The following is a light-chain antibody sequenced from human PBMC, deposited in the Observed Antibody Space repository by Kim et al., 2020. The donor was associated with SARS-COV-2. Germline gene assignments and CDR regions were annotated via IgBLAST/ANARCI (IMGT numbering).Light chain of an antibody. Sequence: PGQRIAIFCSGSSSNLGGNTVNWYRQVPGTAPKLLIYNNNQRPSGVSDRFSGSKSGTSASLVISGLQSEDEADYYCAAWDDNLIGIFGGGTQLTVL. CDR1: SSNLGGNT. V-gene: IGLV1-44*01. J-gene: IGLJ2*01. CDR2: NNN. CDR3: AAWDDNLIGI.